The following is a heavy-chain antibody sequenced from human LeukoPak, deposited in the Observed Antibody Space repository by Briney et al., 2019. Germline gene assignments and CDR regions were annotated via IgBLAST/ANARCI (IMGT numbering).Heavy chain of an antibody. CDR2: INYSGTS. V-gene: IGHV4-59*01. CDR3: SRDNYSPFDS. CDR1: GGSIGSFY. D-gene: IGHD4-11*01. Sequence: KSSETLSLTCTVSGGSIGSFYWSWIRQPPGKGLEWIGHINYSGTSNYNPSLNSRVTISLDASKNQFSLTLSSVTAADTAMYYCSRDNYSPFDSWGQGIPVTVSS. J-gene: IGHJ5*01.